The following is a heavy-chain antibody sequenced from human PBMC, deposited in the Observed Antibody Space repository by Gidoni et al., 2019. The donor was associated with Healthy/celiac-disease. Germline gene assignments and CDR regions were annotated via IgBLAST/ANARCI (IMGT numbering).Heavy chain of an antibody. J-gene: IGHJ4*02. CDR1: GGSFSGYY. Sequence: QVQLQQWGAGLLKPSETLSLTCAVYGGSFSGYYWSWIRPPPGKGLEWIGEINHTGSTNYNPSLKSRVTISVDTSKNQFSLKLSSVTAADTAVYYCARASPPLGRAFYDWGQGTLVTVSS. CDR2: INHTGST. D-gene: IGHD3-16*01. V-gene: IGHV4-34*01. CDR3: ARASPPLGRAFYD.